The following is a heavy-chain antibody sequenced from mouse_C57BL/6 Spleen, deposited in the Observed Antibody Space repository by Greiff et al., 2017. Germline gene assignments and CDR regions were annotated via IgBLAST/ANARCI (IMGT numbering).Heavy chain of an antibody. CDR2: ISDGGSYT. CDR1: GFTFSSYA. Sequence: DVKLQESGGGLVKPGGSLKLSCAASGFTFSSYAMSWVRQTPEKRLEWVATISDGGSYTYYPDNVKGRFTISRDNAKNNLYLQMSHLKSEDTAMYYCARAGTTTGGYYAMDYWGQGTSVTVSS. CDR3: ARAGTTTGGYYAMDY. J-gene: IGHJ4*01. D-gene: IGHD2-12*01. V-gene: IGHV5-4*03.